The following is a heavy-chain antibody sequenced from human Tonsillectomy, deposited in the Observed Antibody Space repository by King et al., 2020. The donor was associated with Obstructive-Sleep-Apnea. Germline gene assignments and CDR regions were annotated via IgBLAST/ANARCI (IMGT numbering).Heavy chain of an antibody. CDR2: ISAYKGNT. V-gene: IGHV1-18*01. Sequence: QLVQSGAEVKKPGASVKVSCKASGYTFTSYGIIWVRQAPGQGLEWMGWISAYKGNTNYAQKLQGRVTMTTDTATNTAYMELGSLRYDDTAVSYCASVACAGTGLGYFDLWGRGTLVTVSS. CDR1: GYTFTSYG. CDR3: ASVACAGTGLGYFDL. J-gene: IGHJ2*01. D-gene: IGHD6-13*01.